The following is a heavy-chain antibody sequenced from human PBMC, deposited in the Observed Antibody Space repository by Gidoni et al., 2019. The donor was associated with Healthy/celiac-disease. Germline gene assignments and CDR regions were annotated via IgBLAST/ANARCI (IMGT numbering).Heavy chain of an antibody. CDR2: IRSKAYGGTT. V-gene: IGHV3-49*03. D-gene: IGHD5-12*01. CDR1: GFTFGDYA. J-gene: IGHJ4*02. CDR3: TSNSGYEVPFDY. Sequence: EVQLVESGGGLVQPGRSLRLSCTASGFTFGDYAMSWFRQAPGKGLEWVGFIRSKAYGGTTEYAASVKGRFTISRDDSKSIAYLQMNSLKTEDTAVYYCTSNSGYEVPFDYWGQGTLVTVSS.